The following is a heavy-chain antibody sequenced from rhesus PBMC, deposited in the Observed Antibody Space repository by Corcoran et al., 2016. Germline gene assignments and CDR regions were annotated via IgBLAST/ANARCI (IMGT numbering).Heavy chain of an antibody. J-gene: IGHJ4*01. V-gene: IGHV4-143*01. CDR3: ARRRRPASQWELHPLDS. Sequence: QVQLQESGPGLVKPSETLSLTCAVSGGSIRDYYYWSWLRQPPGQGLERFGQIYGSSGSTYDNPSLKSRFTVSKDTSKNQFSLNLTSVTAAYTAVYYCARRRRPASQWELHPLDSWGLGVLVTVSS. CDR1: GGSIRDYYY. CDR2: IYGSSGST. D-gene: IGHD1-44*02.